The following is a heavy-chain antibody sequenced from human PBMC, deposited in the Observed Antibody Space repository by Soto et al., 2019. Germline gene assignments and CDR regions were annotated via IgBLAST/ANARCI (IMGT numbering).Heavy chain of an antibody. J-gene: IGHJ4*02. CDR3: TTDLDYGDYVGTDY. CDR2: IKSKTDGGTT. V-gene: IGHV3-15*01. CDR1: GFTFSNAW. Sequence: GGSLRLSCAASGFTFSNAWMSWVRQAPGKGLEWVGRIKSKTDGGTTDYAAPVKGRFTISRDDSKNTLYLQMNSLKTEDTAVYYCTTDLDYGDYVGTDYWGQGTLVTVSS. D-gene: IGHD4-17*01.